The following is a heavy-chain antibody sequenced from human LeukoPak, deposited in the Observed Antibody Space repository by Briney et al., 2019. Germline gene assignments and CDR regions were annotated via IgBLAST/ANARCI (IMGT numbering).Heavy chain of an antibody. D-gene: IGHD2-21*02. CDR1: GGSFSGYY. J-gene: IGHJ3*02. CDR2: INHSGST. V-gene: IGHV4-34*01. Sequence: SETLSLTCAVYGGSFSGYYWSWIRQPPGKGLEWIGEINHSGSTNYNPSLKSRVTISVDTSKNQFSLKLSSVTAADTAVYYCARVAATAHDAFDIWGQGTMVTVSS. CDR3: ARVAATAHDAFDI.